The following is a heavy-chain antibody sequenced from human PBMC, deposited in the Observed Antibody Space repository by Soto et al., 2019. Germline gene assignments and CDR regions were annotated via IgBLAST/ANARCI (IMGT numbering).Heavy chain of an antibody. CDR1: GFTFDDYT. V-gene: IGHV3-43*01. CDR3: AKDSALYSSSSNYFDY. CDR2: ISWDGGST. Sequence: PGGSLRLSCAASGFTFDDYTMHWVRQAPGKGLEWVSLISWDGGSTYYADSVKGRFTISRDNSKNSLYLQMNSLRTEDTALYYCAKDSALYSSSSNYFDYWGQGTLVTVSS. D-gene: IGHD6-6*01. J-gene: IGHJ4*02.